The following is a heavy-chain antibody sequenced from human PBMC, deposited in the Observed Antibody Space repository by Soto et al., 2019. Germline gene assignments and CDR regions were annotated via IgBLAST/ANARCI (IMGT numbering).Heavy chain of an antibody. CDR1: GGSISSYY. V-gene: IGHV4-59*01. Sequence: PSETLSLTCTVSGGSISSYYWSWIRQPPGKGLEWIGYIYYSGSTNYNPSLKSRVTISVDTSKNQFSLKLSSVTAADTAVYYCARLYSSSSRPFYYYYYYMDVWGKGTTVT. D-gene: IGHD6-6*01. CDR3: ARLYSSSSRPFYYYYYYMDV. J-gene: IGHJ6*03. CDR2: IYYSGST.